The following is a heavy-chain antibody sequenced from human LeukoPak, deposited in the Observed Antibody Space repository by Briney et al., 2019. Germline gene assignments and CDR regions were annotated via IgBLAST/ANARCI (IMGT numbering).Heavy chain of an antibody. CDR1: GGSISSSNW. J-gene: IGHJ6*02. CDR2: IYHSGST. CDR3: ATSSPPYYYYGMDV. Sequence: SGTLSLTCAVSGGSISSSNWWSWVRQPPGKGLEWIGEIYHSGSTNYNPSLKSRVTISVDKSKNLFSLKLSSVTAADTAVYYCATSSPPYYYYGMDVWGQGTTVTVSS. D-gene: IGHD2-2*01. V-gene: IGHV4-4*02.